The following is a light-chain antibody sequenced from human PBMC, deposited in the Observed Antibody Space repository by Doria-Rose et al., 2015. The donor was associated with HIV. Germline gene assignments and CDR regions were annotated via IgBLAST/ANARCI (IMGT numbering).Light chain of an antibody. V-gene: IGKV1-NL1*01. CDR1: PGIRNS. J-gene: IGKJ2*01. Sequence: SASVGDRVTITCLASPGIRNSLAWFQQKPGKAPKPLVYAASTLESGVPSRFSGSGSGTDYTLTISSLQPEDFATYHCQQYYSTTQTCGQGTKLELK. CDR2: AAS. CDR3: QQYYSTTQT.